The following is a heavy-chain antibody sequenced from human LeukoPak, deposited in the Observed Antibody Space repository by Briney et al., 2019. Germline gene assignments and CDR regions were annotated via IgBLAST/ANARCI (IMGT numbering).Heavy chain of an antibody. CDR1: GFTFSSYW. J-gene: IGHJ4*02. D-gene: IGHD3-10*01. CDR2: INSDGSST. V-gene: IGHV3-74*01. CDR3: ARSYYYGSGSSLPAY. Sequence: GGSLRLSCAASGFTFSSYWMHWVRQAPGKGLVWVSRINSDGSSTSYADSVKGRFTISRDNSKNTLYLQMNSLRAEDTAVYYCARSYYYGSGSSLPAYWGQGTLVTVSS.